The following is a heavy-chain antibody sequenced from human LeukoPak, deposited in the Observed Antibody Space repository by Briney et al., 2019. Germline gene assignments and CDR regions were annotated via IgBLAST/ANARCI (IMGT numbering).Heavy chain of an antibody. CDR2: ISGSGGST. J-gene: IGHJ4*02. CDR1: GFTFSSYA. Sequence: GGSLRLSCAASGFTFSSYAMSWVRQAPGKGLEWVSAISGSGGSTYYADSAKGRFTISRDNSKNTLYLQMNSLRAEDTAVYHCRGYSYGSEVDYWGQGTLVTVSS. CDR3: RGYSYGSEVDY. V-gene: IGHV3-23*01. D-gene: IGHD5-18*01.